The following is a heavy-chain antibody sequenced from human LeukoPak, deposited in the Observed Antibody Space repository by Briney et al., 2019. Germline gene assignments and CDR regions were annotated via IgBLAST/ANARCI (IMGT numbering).Heavy chain of an antibody. J-gene: IGHJ3*02. D-gene: IGHD3-22*01. CDR1: GFTFSSYW. CDR3: ARYYYNNDGYSEDAFDI. CDR2: IKEDGSEK. Sequence: GGSLRLSCAASGFTFSSYWMTWVRQAPGKGMEWVATIKEDGSEKNYLESMKGRFTISRDNAKNSLYLQMNSLRAEDTAIYYCARYYYNNDGYSEDAFDIWGQGTMVTVSS. V-gene: IGHV3-7*01.